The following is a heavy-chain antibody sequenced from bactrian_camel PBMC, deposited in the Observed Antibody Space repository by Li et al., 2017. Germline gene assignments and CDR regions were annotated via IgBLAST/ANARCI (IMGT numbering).Heavy chain of an antibody. CDR3: ALVVGSCGDRSLQERSWFDY. Sequence: HVQPVESGGGSVQAGGSLTLSCTASGYIFSCTCMGWYRQTTGKEREGDAAFYSGSNTTYYVDHVKGRFTISRGSAENTVWLQMSSLKSEDAAMYYCALVVGSCGDRSLQERSWFDYWGQGTQVTVS. J-gene: IGHJ4*01. D-gene: IGHD2*01. V-gene: IGHV3S54*01. CDR1: GYIFSCTC. CDR2: FYSGSNTT.